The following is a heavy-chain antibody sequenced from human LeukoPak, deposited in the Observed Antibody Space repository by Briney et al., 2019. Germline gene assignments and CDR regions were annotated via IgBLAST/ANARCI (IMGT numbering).Heavy chain of an antibody. J-gene: IGHJ4*02. V-gene: IGHV3-23*01. CDR1: GFTTRNSV. CDR2: SDTDGDT. CDR3: AKDLAVLSVRAPSDY. D-gene: IGHD5/OR15-5a*01. Sequence: GGSLRLSCVVSGFTTRNSVMSWVRQSPGKGLEWVSSSDTDGDTQYADSVKGRFTMSRDNSKNTLYLQMNSLRAEDTAVYYCAKDLAVLSVRAPSDYWGQGTLVTVSS.